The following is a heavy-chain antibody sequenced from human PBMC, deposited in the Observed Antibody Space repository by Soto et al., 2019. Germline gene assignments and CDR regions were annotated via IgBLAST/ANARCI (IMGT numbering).Heavy chain of an antibody. J-gene: IGHJ5*02. CDR1: GGSIRSVGYS. CDR2: IYHSGST. Sequence: QLQLQESGSGLVKPSQTLSLTCAVSGGSIRSVGYSWSWIRQPPGKGLEWIGYIYHSGSTYYNPALKTRVTKTVDRSKNQLSLKLSSVAAADTAVYYCARVPGPWGQGTLVTVSS. D-gene: IGHD3-10*01. V-gene: IGHV4-30-2*01. CDR3: ARVPGP.